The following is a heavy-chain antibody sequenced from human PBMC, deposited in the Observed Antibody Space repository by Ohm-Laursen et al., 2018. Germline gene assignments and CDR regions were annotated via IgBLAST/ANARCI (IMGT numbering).Heavy chain of an antibody. CDR1: GGSISSYY. J-gene: IGHJ4*02. D-gene: IGHD3-22*01. Sequence: SDTLSLTCTVSGGSISSYYWSWIRQPPGKGLEWIGYIYYSGSTNYNPSLKSRVTISVDTSKNQFSLKLCSVTAADTAVYYCARAGCYYDSSGYCVYFDYWGQGTLVTVSS. CDR3: ARAGCYYDSSGYCVYFDY. V-gene: IGHV4-59*07. CDR2: IYYSGST.